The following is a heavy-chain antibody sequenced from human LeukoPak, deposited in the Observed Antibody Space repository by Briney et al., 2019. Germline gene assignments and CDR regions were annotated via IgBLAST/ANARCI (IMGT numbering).Heavy chain of an antibody. Sequence: SETLSLTCTVSGGSISSYYWSWIRQPAGKGLEWIGRIYTSGSTNYNPSLKSRVTISGDTSKNQFSLTLSSVTAADTAVYYCARYREVGATVDYWGQGTLVTVSS. CDR2: IYTSGST. CDR3: ARYREVGATVDY. CDR1: GGSISSYY. V-gene: IGHV4-4*07. J-gene: IGHJ4*02. D-gene: IGHD1-26*01.